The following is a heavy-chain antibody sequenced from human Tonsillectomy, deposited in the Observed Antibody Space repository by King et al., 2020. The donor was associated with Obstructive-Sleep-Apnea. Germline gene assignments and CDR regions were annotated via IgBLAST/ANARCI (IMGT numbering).Heavy chain of an antibody. V-gene: IGHV3-73*01. J-gene: IGHJ4*02. D-gene: IGHD1-26*01. Sequence: QLVQSGGGLVQPGGALKLSCAASGFSFSGSAMHWVRQASGEGLECVCRVSSKAYNYATAYAASVTGRFTISRDDSRHTAYLQMNSLKTEDTAVYFCTRRGILGATTGYDYWGQGTLVTVSS. CDR3: TRRGILGATTGYDY. CDR2: VSSKAYNYAT. CDR1: GFSFSGSA.